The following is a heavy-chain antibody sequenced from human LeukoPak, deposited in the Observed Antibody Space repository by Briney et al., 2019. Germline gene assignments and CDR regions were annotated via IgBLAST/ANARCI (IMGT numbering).Heavy chain of an antibody. V-gene: IGHV3-66*01. CDR3: ARGKGGSSPFDH. D-gene: IGHD1-26*01. J-gene: IGHJ4*02. Sequence: PGGCLRLSCAASGFTFSAYTMNWVRQAPGKGLEWVSLIYSGGSTYYADSVKSRFTISRDSSKNTLYLQMNSLRAEDTAVYYCARGKGGSSPFDHWGQGTLVTVSS. CDR2: IYSGGST. CDR1: GFTFSAYT.